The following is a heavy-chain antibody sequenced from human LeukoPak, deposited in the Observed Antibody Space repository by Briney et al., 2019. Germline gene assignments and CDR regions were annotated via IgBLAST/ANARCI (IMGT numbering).Heavy chain of an antibody. V-gene: IGHV3-7*01. Sequence: PGRSLRLSCAASGFTFSSYGMHWVRQAPGKGLEWVANIKQDGSEKYYVDSVKGRFTISRDNAKNSLYLQMNSLRAEDTAVYYCARVSCYDFWSKRCYYYGMDVWGQGTTVTVSS. CDR2: IKQDGSEK. CDR3: ARVSCYDFWSKRCYYYGMDV. D-gene: IGHD3-3*01. J-gene: IGHJ6*02. CDR1: GFTFSSYG.